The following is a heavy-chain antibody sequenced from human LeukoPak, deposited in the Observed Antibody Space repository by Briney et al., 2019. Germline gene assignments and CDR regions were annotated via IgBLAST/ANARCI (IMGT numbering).Heavy chain of an antibody. CDR3: ARDQIFIASYYYYYYMDV. J-gene: IGHJ6*03. CDR1: GFTFSSYW. V-gene: IGHV3-7*01. Sequence: PGGSLRLSCAASGFTFSSYWMSWVRQAPGKGLEGVANIKQEGSEKYYVDSLKGRFTISRDNAKNSLYLQMNSLRAEDTAVYYCARDQIFIASYYYYYYMDVWGKGTTVTVSS. D-gene: IGHD6-13*01. CDR2: IKQEGSEK.